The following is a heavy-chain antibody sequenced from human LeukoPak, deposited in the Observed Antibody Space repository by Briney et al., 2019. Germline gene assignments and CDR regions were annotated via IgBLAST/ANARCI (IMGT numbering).Heavy chain of an antibody. J-gene: IGHJ4*02. CDR3: ARDDYYDSSGYYQLDY. CDR2: ISAYNGNT. Sequence: ASVKVSCKSSGYTFTSYGISWVRQAPGQGLEWMGWISAYNGNTNYAQKLQGRVTMTTDTSTSTAYMELRSLRSDDTAVYYCARDDYYDSSGYYQLDYWGQGTLVTVSS. V-gene: IGHV1-18*01. CDR1: GYTFTSYG. D-gene: IGHD3-22*01.